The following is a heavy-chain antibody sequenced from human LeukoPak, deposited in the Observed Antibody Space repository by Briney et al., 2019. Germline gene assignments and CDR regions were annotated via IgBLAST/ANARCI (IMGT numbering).Heavy chain of an antibody. CDR2: IYDSGST. CDR3: ARVGYSYGIDAFDV. CDR1: GGSISSYS. Sequence: SETLSLTCIVSGGSISSYSRSWIRQPPGKGLDWIGYIYDSGSTKYNPSLKSRVAISRDTSEHQFSLKLTSVTAADTAVYYCARVGYSYGIDAFDVWGQGAMVTVS. J-gene: IGHJ3*01. D-gene: IGHD5-18*01. V-gene: IGHV4-59*01.